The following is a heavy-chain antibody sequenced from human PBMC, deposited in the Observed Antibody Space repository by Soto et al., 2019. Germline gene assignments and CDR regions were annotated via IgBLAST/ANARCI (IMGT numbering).Heavy chain of an antibody. CDR2: ISYDGSNK. Sequence: GGSLRLSCAASGFTFSSYTMPWVRQAPGKGLEWVAVISYDGSNKYYADSVKGRFTISRDNSKNTLYLQMNSLRAEDTAVYYCARDRGSYRFYYYYGMDVWGQGTTVTVSS. CDR1: GFTFSSYT. V-gene: IGHV3-30-3*01. D-gene: IGHD3-16*02. J-gene: IGHJ6*02. CDR3: ARDRGSYRFYYYYGMDV.